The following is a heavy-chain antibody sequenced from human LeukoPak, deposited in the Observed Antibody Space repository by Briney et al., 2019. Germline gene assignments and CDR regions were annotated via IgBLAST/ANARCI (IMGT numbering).Heavy chain of an antibody. CDR1: GFIFSKYW. CDR2: INQDGSAK. Sequence: GGSLRLSCAASGFIFSKYWMSWVRQAPGKGLEWVANINQDGSAKYYVDSVKGRFTISRDNAKNSLSLQMNSLRAEDTAVYYCARGLMFWGQGTLVTVSS. V-gene: IGHV3-7*03. J-gene: IGHJ4*02. CDR3: ARGLMF. D-gene: IGHD3-10*02.